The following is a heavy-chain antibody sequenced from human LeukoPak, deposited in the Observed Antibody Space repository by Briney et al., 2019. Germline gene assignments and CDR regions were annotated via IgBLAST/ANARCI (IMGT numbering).Heavy chain of an antibody. CDR1: GGSISSYY. CDR3: ARDGPTYYYGSGSPRWFDP. CDR2: IYTSGST. D-gene: IGHD3-10*01. V-gene: IGHV4-4*07. J-gene: IGHJ5*02. Sequence: PSETLSLTCTVSGGSISSYYWSCLRQPAGKGLEGIGRIYTSGSTNYNPSLKSRVTMSVDTSKNQFSLKLSSVTAADTAVYYCARDGPTYYYGSGSPRWFDPWGRGTLVTVSS.